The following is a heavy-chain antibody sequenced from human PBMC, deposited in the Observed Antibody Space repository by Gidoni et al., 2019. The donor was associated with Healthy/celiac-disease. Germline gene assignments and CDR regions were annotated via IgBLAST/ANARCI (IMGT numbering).Heavy chain of an antibody. J-gene: IGHJ6*03. CDR3: ARDSPQPVRYSRIPVPTMDV. V-gene: IGHV3-48*02. Sequence: EVQLVESGGGLVRPGGALRLSCAASGFTFRSYSRNWVRQAPGKGLGWVSYISSSSSTIYYPDSVNGRFTISRDNAKHSLYLQMNSLRDEDTAVHYCARDSPQPVRYSRIPVPTMDVWGKGTTVTVSS. CDR1: GFTFRSYS. CDR2: ISSSSSTI. D-gene: IGHD3-10*01.